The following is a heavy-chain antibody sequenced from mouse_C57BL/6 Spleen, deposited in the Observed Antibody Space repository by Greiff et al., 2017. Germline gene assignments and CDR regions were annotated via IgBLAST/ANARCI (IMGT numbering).Heavy chain of an antibody. CDR2: INPYNDDT. V-gene: IGHV1-47*01. CDR1: GYTFTTYP. D-gene: IGHD2-12*01. CDR3: ANSYSEGYFEV. Sequence: QVQLQQSGAELAKPGASVKLSCKASGYTFTTYPMQWMKQNHGKGLEWIGNINPYNDDTKYNEKFKGKATLTVEKSSSTAYLELSRLTSDDSAVYYCANSYSEGYFEVWGTGTTVTVSS. J-gene: IGHJ1*03.